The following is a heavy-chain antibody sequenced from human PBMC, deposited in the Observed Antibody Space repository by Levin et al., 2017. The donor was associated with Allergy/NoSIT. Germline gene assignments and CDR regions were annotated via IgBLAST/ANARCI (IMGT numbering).Heavy chain of an antibody. CDR2: IYYSGST. J-gene: IGHJ6*02. CDR1: GGSISSSSYY. CDR3: ARERVAYYYDYGMDV. D-gene: IGHD2-15*01. Sequence: SETLSLTCTVSGGSISSSSYYWGWIRQPPGKGLEWIGSIYYSGSTYYNPSLKSRVTISVDTSKNQFSLKLSSVTAADTAVYYCARERVAYYYDYGMDVWGQGTTVTVSS. V-gene: IGHV4-39*07.